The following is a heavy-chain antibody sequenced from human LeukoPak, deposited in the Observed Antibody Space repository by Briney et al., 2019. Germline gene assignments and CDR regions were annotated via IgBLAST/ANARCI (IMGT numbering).Heavy chain of an antibody. Sequence: SETLSLTCNVSGYSISSGYYWGWIRQTPGKGLEWIGSIYYSGSNYHNPSLKSRVSMSVDTSKNQFSLKLSSVTAADTAVYYCANMGYSYAPGLFDPWGQGTLVTVSS. CDR1: GYSISSGYY. V-gene: IGHV4-38-2*02. CDR2: IYYSGSN. D-gene: IGHD5-18*01. J-gene: IGHJ5*02. CDR3: ANMGYSYAPGLFDP.